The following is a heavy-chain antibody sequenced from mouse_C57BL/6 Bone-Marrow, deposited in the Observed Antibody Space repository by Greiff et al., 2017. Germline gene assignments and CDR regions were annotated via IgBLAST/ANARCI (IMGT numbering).Heavy chain of an antibody. Sequence: QVTLKVSGPGILQPSQTLSLTCSFSGFSLSTFGMGVGWIRQPSGKGLEWLAHIWWDDDKYYNPALKSRLTISKDTSKNQVFLKIANVDTADTVTYYCARYPHYYGSSWVYAMDYWGQGTSVTVSS. CDR1: GFSLSTFGMG. V-gene: IGHV8-8*01. D-gene: IGHD1-1*01. J-gene: IGHJ4*01. CDR3: ARYPHYYGSSWVYAMDY. CDR2: IWWDDDK.